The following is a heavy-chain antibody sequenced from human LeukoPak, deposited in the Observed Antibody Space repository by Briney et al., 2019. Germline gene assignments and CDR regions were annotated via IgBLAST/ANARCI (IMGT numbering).Heavy chain of an antibody. D-gene: IGHD6-13*01. Sequence: ASVKVSCTASGGTFSSYAISWVRQAPGQRLEWMGWINAGNGNTKYSQKFQGRVTITRDTSASTAYMELSSLRSEDTAVYYCARGPEIIAAAATYYFDYWGQGTLVTVSS. CDR1: GGTFSSYA. CDR2: INAGNGNT. CDR3: ARGPEIIAAAATYYFDY. J-gene: IGHJ4*02. V-gene: IGHV1-3*01.